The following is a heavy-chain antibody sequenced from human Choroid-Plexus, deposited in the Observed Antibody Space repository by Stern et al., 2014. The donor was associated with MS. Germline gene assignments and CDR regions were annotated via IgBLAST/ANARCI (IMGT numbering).Heavy chain of an antibody. Sequence: VQLLESGGGVAQPGRPLILSCAASGFTFSNFGMHWVRQAPGKGLEWVALISYDGSDKYYADSVKGRFTIFRDNSKNTLYMHMNSLRAEDTAVYYCAKDRQYLTYFFDHWGQGSLVTVSS. CDR2: ISYDGSDK. CDR1: GFTFSNFG. CDR3: AKDRQYLTYFFDH. V-gene: IGHV3-30*18. J-gene: IGHJ5*02. D-gene: IGHD2/OR15-2a*01.